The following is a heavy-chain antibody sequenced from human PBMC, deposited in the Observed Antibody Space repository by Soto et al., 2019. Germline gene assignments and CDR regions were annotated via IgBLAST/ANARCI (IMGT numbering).Heavy chain of an antibody. CDR1: GFSFSVYT. D-gene: IGHD6-13*01. CDR3: TAGLGAY. J-gene: IGHJ4*02. Sequence: GGSLRLSCAASGFSFSVYTMNWVRQVPEKGLEWVSYIATGSSSRLYADSVRGRFAISRDDAVNSLYLQMNSLRADDTAVYFCTAGLGAYWGQGTRVTVSS. V-gene: IGHV3-48*01. CDR2: IATGSSSR.